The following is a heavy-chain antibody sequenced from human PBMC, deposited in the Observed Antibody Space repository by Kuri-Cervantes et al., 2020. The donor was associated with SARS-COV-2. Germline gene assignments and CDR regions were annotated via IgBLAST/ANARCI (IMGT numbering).Heavy chain of an antibody. CDR1: GGSISSSSYY. CDR3: ARQMMSSITIFGVVITRNWFDP. J-gene: IGHJ5*02. Sequence: SETLSLTCPVSGGSISSSSYYWGWIRQPPGKGLEWIGSIYYSGSTYYNPSLKSRVTISVDTSKNQFSLKLSSVTAADTAVYYCARQMMSSITIFGVVITRNWFDPWGQGTLVTVSS. D-gene: IGHD3-3*01. CDR2: IYYSGST. V-gene: IGHV4-39*01.